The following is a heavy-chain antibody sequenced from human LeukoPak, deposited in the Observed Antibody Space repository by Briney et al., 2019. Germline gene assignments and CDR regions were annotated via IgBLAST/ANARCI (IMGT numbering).Heavy chain of an antibody. J-gene: IGHJ5*02. CDR3: ARAQDIVVVPEPPSRGWFDP. CDR2: IIPILGIA. Sequence: SVKVSCKASGGTFSSYAISWVRQAPGQGLEWMGRIIPILGIANYAQKFQGRVTITADKSTSTAYMELSSLRSEDTAVYYCARAQDIVVVPEPPSRGWFDPWGQGTLVTVSS. CDR1: GGTFSSYA. V-gene: IGHV1-69*04. D-gene: IGHD2-2*01.